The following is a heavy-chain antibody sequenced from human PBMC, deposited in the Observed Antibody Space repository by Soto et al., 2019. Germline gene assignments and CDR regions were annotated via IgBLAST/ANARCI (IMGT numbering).Heavy chain of an antibody. CDR2: IYHSGST. CDR1: GGSISSGGYS. Sequence: QLQLQESGSGLVKPSQTLSLTCAVSGGSISSGGYSWSWIRQPPGKGLEWIGYIYHSGSTYYNPSLKSRVPISVDRPKNQFALKLSSVTAADTAVYYCARVNYDYVWGSYRPYGMDVWGQGTTVTVSS. J-gene: IGHJ6*02. CDR3: ARVNYDYVWGSYRPYGMDV. V-gene: IGHV4-30-2*01. D-gene: IGHD3-16*02.